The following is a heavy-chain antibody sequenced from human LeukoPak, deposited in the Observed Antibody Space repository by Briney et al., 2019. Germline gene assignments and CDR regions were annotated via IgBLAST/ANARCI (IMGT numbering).Heavy chain of an antibody. D-gene: IGHD5-24*01. CDR3: ASLYNDYGDY. V-gene: IGHV3-53*01. Sequence: PGGSLRLSCAASGLTVSGNYMSWVRQPPGKGLEYVSIIYPGGNTSYADPVKGRFTISRDNSRNTLYLHMNSLRVDDTAVYYCASLYNDYGDYWGQGALVTVSS. CDR2: IYPGGNT. J-gene: IGHJ4*02. CDR1: GLTVSGNY.